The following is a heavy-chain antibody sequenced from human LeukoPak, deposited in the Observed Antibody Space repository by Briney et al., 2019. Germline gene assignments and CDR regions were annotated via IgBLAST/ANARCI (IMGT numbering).Heavy chain of an antibody. V-gene: IGHV3-74*01. Sequence: GGSLRLSCAVSGFTFSNYWMYWLRQAPGKGLVWVSGINTDGSNTYYADSVKGRLTISRDNAKNTLFLQMNSLGAEDTAVYYCARDTRRAHDYWGQGTLVTVSS. CDR2: INTDGSNT. CDR3: ARDTRRAHDY. J-gene: IGHJ4*02. CDR1: GFTFSNYW.